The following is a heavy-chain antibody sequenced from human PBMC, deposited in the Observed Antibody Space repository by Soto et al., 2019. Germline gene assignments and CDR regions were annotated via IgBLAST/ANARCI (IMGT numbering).Heavy chain of an antibody. CDR3: ARVRISGWCPSYYYDGMDV. D-gene: IGHD6-19*01. J-gene: IGHJ6*02. V-gene: IGHV4-59*01. Sequence: SETLSLTCTVSGGSISSYYWSWIRQPPGKGLEWIGYFYYSGSTNYNPSLKSRVTISVDTSKNQFSLKLSSVTAADTAVYYCARVRISGWCPSYYYDGMDVWGQGTTVTVSS. CDR1: GGSISSYY. CDR2: FYYSGST.